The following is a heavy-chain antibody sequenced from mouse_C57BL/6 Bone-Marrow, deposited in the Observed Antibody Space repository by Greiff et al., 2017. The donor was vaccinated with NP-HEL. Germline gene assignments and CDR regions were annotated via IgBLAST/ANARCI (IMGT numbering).Heavy chain of an antibody. CDR3: ARKYSNYVDYFDY. V-gene: IGHV5-4*01. D-gene: IGHD2-5*01. Sequence: EVQGVESGGGLVKPGGSLKLSCAASGFTFSSYAMSWVRQTPEKRLEWVATISDGGSYTYYPDNVKGRFTISRDNAKNNLYLQMSQLKSEDTAMYYCARKYSNYVDYFDYWGQGTTLTVSS. CDR2: ISDGGSYT. CDR1: GFTFSSYA. J-gene: IGHJ2*01.